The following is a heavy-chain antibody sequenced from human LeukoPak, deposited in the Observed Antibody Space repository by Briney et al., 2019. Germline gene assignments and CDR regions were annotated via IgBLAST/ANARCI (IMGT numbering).Heavy chain of an antibody. CDR1: GFTFSSYA. J-gene: IGHJ4*02. D-gene: IGHD3-3*01. Sequence: GSLRLSCAASGFTFSSYAMSWIRQPPGKGLEWIGEINHSGSTNYNPSLKSRVTISVDTSKDQFSLKLSSVTAADTAVYYCASARFWSGYYADYWGQGTLVTVSS. CDR3: ASARFWSGYYADY. V-gene: IGHV4-34*01. CDR2: INHSGST.